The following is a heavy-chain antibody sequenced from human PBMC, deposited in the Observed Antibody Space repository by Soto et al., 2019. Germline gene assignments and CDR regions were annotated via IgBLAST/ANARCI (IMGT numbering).Heavy chain of an antibody. J-gene: IGHJ4*02. V-gene: IGHV3-74*01. CDR3: ARERGGYSSDY. CDR2: INGDGSYT. CDR1: GFTFRGYW. Sequence: EVQLAESGGGLVQPGGSLRLSCVASGFTFRGYWMHWIRQVPGKGLIWVSRINGDGSYTNYADSVKGRFTISRDNAKNTLYLQMNSRRAEDTAVYYCARERGGYSSDYWGQGTLVTVSS. D-gene: IGHD2-15*01.